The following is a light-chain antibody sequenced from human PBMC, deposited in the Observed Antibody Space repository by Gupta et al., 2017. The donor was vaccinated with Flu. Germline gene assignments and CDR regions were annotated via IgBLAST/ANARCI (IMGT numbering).Light chain of an antibody. Sequence: DIVMTQSPLSLPVTPGEPASISCRSSQSLLHSNGYNYLDWYLQKPGQSPQLLIYLGSNRASGVPDRFSGSGSGTDFTLKISRVEAEDVGVYYCMQARLRALTFGPGTKVDIK. J-gene: IGKJ3*01. CDR3: MQARLRALT. V-gene: IGKV2-28*01. CDR1: QSLLHSNGYNY. CDR2: LGS.